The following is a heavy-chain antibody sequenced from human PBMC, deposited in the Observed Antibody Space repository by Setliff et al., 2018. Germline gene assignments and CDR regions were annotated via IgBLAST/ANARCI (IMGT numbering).Heavy chain of an antibody. CDR3: ARDPTGTTFHRRSFYMDV. CDR1: GYTFTSYY. D-gene: IGHD1-7*01. J-gene: IGHJ6*03. Sequence: VSCKTSGYTFTSYYIHWVRQAPGQGLEWMGTIKPSASGGTTTYAQKFQGRVTMTRDTSTSTVYMELSSLKSEDTAVYYCARDPTGTTFHRRSFYMDVWGRGTTVTVSS. CDR2: IKPSASGGTT. V-gene: IGHV1-46*01.